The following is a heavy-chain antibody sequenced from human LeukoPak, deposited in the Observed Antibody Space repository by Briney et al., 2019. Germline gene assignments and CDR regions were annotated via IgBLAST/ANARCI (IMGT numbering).Heavy chain of an antibody. D-gene: IGHD3-10*02. Sequence: PGGSLRLSCAASGFTFSSYEMNWVRQAPGKGLKWVSYISSSGSTIHYADSVKGRFTISRDNAKNSLYLQMNSLRAEDTAVYYCAELGITMIGGVWGKGTTVTISS. CDR1: GFTFSSYE. CDR3: AELGITMIGGV. J-gene: IGHJ6*04. CDR2: ISSSGSTI. V-gene: IGHV3-48*03.